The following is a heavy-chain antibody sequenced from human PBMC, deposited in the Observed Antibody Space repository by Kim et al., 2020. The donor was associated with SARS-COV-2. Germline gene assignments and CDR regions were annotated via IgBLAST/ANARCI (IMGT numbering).Heavy chain of an antibody. J-gene: IGHJ4*02. CDR3: ARDRRYSLDY. CDR2: IKEDGTER. CDR1: GFTFSTNW. V-gene: IGHV3-7*01. Sequence: GGSLRLSCVASGFTFSTNWMSWARQAPGKGLEWVAKIKEDGTERYHGSSVEGRFTISRDNAKNSLYLEMHSLSAEDTAVYYCARDRRYSLDYWGQGTLVTVSS. D-gene: IGHD2-15*01.